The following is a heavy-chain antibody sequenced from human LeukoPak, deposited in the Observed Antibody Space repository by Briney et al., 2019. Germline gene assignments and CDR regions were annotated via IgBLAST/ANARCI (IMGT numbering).Heavy chain of an antibody. CDR2: ISAYNGNT. J-gene: IGHJ4*02. CDR1: GYTFTSYG. D-gene: IGHD3-22*01. V-gene: IGHV1-18*01. CDR3: ARDPHYYDSSGYVDY. Sequence: ASVKVSCKASGYTFTSYGISWVRQAPGQGLEWMGWISAYNGNTNYAQKLQGRVTITADKSTSTAYMELSSLRSEDTAVYYCARDPHYYDSSGYVDYWGQGTLVTVSS.